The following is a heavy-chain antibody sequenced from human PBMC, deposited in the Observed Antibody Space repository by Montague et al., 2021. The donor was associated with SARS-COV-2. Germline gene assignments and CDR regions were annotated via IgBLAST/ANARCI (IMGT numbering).Heavy chain of an antibody. D-gene: IGHD2-2*01. Sequence: SETLSLICTVSGGSISSYYWSWIRQPPGKGLEWIGYIYYSGSTNYNPSLKSRVTISVDTSKNQFSLKLSSVTAADTAVYYCARRGVVPAGMEYYYYGMDVWGQGTTVTVSS. J-gene: IGHJ6*02. CDR3: ARRGVVPAGMEYYYYGMDV. CDR2: IYYSGST. CDR1: GGSISSYY. V-gene: IGHV4-59*08.